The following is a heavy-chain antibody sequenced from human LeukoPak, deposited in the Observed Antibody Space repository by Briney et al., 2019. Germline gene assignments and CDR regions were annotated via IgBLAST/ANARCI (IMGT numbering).Heavy chain of an antibody. D-gene: IGHD6-13*01. CDR1: GGSISSYY. V-gene: IGHV4-59*01. J-gene: IGHJ6*02. Sequence: SQTLSLTCTVSGGSISSYYWSWIRQPPGKGLEWIGYIYYSGSINYNPSLKSRVTISVDTSKNQFSLKLSSVTAADTAVYYCARDRGGQQLVLHHANYYYYGMDVWGQGTTVTVSS. CDR2: IYYSGSI. CDR3: ARDRGGQQLVLHHANYYYYGMDV.